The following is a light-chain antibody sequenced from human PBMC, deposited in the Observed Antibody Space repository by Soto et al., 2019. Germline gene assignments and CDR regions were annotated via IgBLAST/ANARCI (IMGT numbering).Light chain of an antibody. Sequence: DSQMTQSPSSLSASVGDSVTITCQASQDISNYLNWYQQKPGKAPKLPIYDASNLETGVPARFSGSGSGTDFTFTISSLQPEDIATYYCQQYDNRPLTFGGGTKVDIK. J-gene: IGKJ4*01. V-gene: IGKV1-33*01. CDR1: QDISNY. CDR2: DAS. CDR3: QQYDNRPLT.